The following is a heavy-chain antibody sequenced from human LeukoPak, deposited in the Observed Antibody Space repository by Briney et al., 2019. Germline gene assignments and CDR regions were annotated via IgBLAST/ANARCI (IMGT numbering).Heavy chain of an antibody. D-gene: IGHD2-21*02. CDR2: INHSGST. CDR3: ARGKVVTANWYFDL. Sequence: SETLSLTCAVYGGSFSGYYWSWIRQPPGKGLEXXGEINHSGSTNYNPSLKSRVTISVDTSKNQFSLKLSSVTAADTAVYYCARGKVVTANWYFDLWGRGTLVTVSS. J-gene: IGHJ2*01. CDR1: GGSFSGYY. V-gene: IGHV4-34*01.